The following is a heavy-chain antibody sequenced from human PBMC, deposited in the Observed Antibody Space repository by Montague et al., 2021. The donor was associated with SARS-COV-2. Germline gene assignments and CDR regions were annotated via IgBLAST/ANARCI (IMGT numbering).Heavy chain of an antibody. J-gene: IGHJ3*02. V-gene: IGHV4-39*01. CDR1: AATISSTSFP. D-gene: IGHD3-22*01. Sequence: SETLSLTCTVYAATISSTSFPRGRFRKPPGKGTAWPGYIFYSGCPYSITSLKSRVTISVDTPKNQFSLRLSSVTAADTSVYYCARLPYFYDSTHAFDIWGQVSMVSVAS. CDR2: IFYSGCP. CDR3: ARLPYFYDSTHAFDI.